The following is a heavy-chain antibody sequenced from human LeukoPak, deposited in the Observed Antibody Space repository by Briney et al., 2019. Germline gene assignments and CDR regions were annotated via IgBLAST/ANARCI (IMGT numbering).Heavy chain of an antibody. V-gene: IGHV3-21*01. CDR2: ISSSSGYI. CDR1: GFTFSDYT. Sequence: GGSLRLSCAASGFTFSDYTMNWVRQAPGKGLEWVSSISSSSGYIYYADSAKGRFTISRDNAKNSLYLLMNSLRAADTAVYYCARDGSGWYNWFDPWGQGTLVTVSS. J-gene: IGHJ5*02. CDR3: ARDGSGWYNWFDP. D-gene: IGHD6-19*01.